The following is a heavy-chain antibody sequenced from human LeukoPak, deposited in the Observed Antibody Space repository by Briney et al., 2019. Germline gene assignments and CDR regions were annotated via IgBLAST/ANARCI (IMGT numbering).Heavy chain of an antibody. D-gene: IGHD4-23*01. CDR1: GFIFSSYA. J-gene: IGHJ3*01. V-gene: IGHV3-21*01. Sequence: GGSLRLSCRASGFIFSSYALNWVRRAPGQGLEWVSSISSSSGDIYYTDSVRGRFTISRDNARKSLYLQMNSLRVEDTAVYYCVRDYGGSSGAFDLWGQGTMVTVSS. CDR3: VRDYGGSSGAFDL. CDR2: ISSSSGDI.